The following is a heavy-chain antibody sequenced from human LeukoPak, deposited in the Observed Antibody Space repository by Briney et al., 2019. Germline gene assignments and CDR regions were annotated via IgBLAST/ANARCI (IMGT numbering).Heavy chain of an antibody. CDR1: GFTFSSYG. CDR2: IRYDGSNK. CDR3: ARDGAYYDGLDFSSWFDP. J-gene: IGHJ5*01. V-gene: IGHV3-30*02. D-gene: IGHD3-16*01. Sequence: GGSLRLSCAASGFTFSSYGMHWVRQAPGKGLGWVAFIRYDGSNKYYADSVKGRFTISRDSSGNTVHLQMSRLTIEDTAVYFCARDGAYYDGLDFSSWFDPWGQGTLVTVSS.